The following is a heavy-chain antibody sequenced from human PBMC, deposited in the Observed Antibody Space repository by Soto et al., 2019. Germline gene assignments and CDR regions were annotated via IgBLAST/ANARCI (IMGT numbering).Heavy chain of an antibody. CDR2: ISGSGGST. CDR1: GFTFSSYA. J-gene: IGHJ4*02. V-gene: IGHV3-23*01. D-gene: IGHD2-15*01. CDR3: AKGSGDYEPFDY. Sequence: EVQLLESGGGLVQPGGSLRLSCAASGFTFSSYAMSWVRQAPGKGLEWVSAISGSGGSTYYADSVKGRFTISRHNSKNTLYLQMNSLGAEDTAVYYCAKGSGDYEPFDYWGQGTLVTVSS.